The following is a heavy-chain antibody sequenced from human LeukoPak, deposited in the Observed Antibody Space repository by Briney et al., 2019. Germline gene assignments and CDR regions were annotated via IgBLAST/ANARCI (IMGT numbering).Heavy chain of an antibody. V-gene: IGHV4-4*07. J-gene: IGHJ4*02. Sequence: SETLSLTCTVSGGSISSYYWSWIRQPAGKGLEWIGRIYTSGSTNYNPSLKSRVTMSVDTSKNQFSLKLSSVTAADTAVYYCARDGYYYDSSGYYPFDYWGQGTLVTVSS. CDR2: IYTSGST. CDR1: GGSISSYY. CDR3: ARDGYYYDSSGYYPFDY. D-gene: IGHD3-22*01.